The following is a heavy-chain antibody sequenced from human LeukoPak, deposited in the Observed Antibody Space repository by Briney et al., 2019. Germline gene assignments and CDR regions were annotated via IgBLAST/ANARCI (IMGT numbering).Heavy chain of an antibody. CDR1: GGSISSGGYY. J-gene: IGHJ4*02. CDR2: IYHSGST. Sequence: SETLSLTCNVSGGSISSGGYYWSWIRQPPGKGLEWIGYIYHSGSTYYNPSLKSRVTISVDRSKNQFSLKLSSVTAADTAVYYCARAPYSSYGDYWGQGTLVTVSS. CDR3: ARAPYSSYGDY. V-gene: IGHV4-30-2*01. D-gene: IGHD3-22*01.